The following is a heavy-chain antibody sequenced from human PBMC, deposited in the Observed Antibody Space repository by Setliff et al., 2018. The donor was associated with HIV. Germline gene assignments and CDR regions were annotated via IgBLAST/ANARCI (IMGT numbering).Heavy chain of an antibody. CDR2: IYTSGST. CDR1: GGSISSAY. Sequence: PSETLSLTCAVSGGSISSAYWSWVRQPPGKGLEWIGYIYTSGSTNYNPSLKSRVTISVDMSKNQFSLKLNSLSAADTAVYYCARWESAQKAFNPWGHGTMVTVSS. J-gene: IGHJ3*01. CDR3: ARWESAQKAFNP. V-gene: IGHV4-4*08. D-gene: IGHD1-26*01.